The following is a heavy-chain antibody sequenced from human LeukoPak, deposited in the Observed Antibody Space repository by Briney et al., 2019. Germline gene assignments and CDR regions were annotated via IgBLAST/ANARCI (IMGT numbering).Heavy chain of an antibody. CDR3: ACYGSGRGDDAFDI. CDR2: IKQDGSEK. Sequence: GGSLRLSCAASGFTFSSYWMSWVRQAPGKGLEWVANIKQDGSEKCYVDSVKGRFTISRDNAKNSLYLQMNSLGAEDTAVYYCACYGSGRGDDAFDIWGQGTMVTVSS. V-gene: IGHV3-7*01. J-gene: IGHJ3*02. D-gene: IGHD3-10*01. CDR1: GFTFSSYW.